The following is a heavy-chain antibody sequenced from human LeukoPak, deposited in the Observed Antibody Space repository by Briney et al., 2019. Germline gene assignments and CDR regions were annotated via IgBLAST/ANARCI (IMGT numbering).Heavy chain of an antibody. CDR3: ARERRQWLVFSWFDP. Sequence: SETLPLTCAVYGGSFSGCYWSWIRQPPGKGLEWIGEINHSGSTNYNPSLKSRVTISVDTSKNQFSLKLSSVTAADTAVYYCARERRQWLVFSWFDPWGQGTLVTVSS. V-gene: IGHV4-34*01. J-gene: IGHJ5*02. D-gene: IGHD6-19*01. CDR1: GGSFSGCY. CDR2: INHSGST.